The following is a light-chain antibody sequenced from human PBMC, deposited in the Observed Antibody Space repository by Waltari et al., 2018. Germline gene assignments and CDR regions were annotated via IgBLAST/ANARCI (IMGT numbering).Light chain of an antibody. J-gene: IGLJ2*01. Sequence: QSALTQPASVSVSPGQSITISCTGTISDVGAYKYVSWYQPHPGKAPKLMIYEATNQPSGISNRFSGSKSGNTASLTISGLQAEDEADYYCSSYTRSSTWVFGGGTKLTVL. CDR1: ISDVGAYKY. CDR2: EAT. V-gene: IGLV2-14*01. CDR3: SSYTRSSTWV.